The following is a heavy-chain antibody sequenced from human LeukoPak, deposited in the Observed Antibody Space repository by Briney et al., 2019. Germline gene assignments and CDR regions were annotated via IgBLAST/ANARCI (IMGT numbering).Heavy chain of an antibody. CDR2: IIPIFGTA. J-gene: IGHJ6*02. CDR3: ARDEREQQLVYYYGMDV. Sequence: ASVKVSCKASGGTFSSYAISWVRQAPGQGLEWMGGIIPIFGTANYAQKFQGRVTITADESTSTAYMELSSLRSEDTAVYYCARDEREQQLVYYYGMDVWGQGTTVTVSS. CDR1: GGTFSSYA. V-gene: IGHV1-69*13. D-gene: IGHD6-13*01.